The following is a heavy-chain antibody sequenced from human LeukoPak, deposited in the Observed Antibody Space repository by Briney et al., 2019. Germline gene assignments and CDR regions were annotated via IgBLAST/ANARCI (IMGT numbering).Heavy chain of an antibody. CDR2: IYYGGST. D-gene: IGHD3-22*01. V-gene: IGHV4-30-4*01. J-gene: IGHJ4*02. Sequence: KSSETLSLTCTVSGGSISSGDYYWSWIRQPPGKGLEWIGYIYYGGSTYHNPSLRSRLTISVDMSKNQFSLRLSSVTAADTAVYYCVRNHYDGSGYFLWGQGTLVTVSS. CDR3: VRNHYDGSGYFL. CDR1: GGSISSGDYY.